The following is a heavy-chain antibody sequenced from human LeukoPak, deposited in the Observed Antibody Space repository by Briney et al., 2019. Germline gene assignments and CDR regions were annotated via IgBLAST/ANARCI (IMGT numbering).Heavy chain of an antibody. Sequence: GGSLRLSCAASGFTVSSNYLSWVRQAPGKGLEWVSSISSSSSYIYYADSVKGRFTISRDNAKNSLYLQMNSLRAEDTAVYYCAREAPTYYYYYGMDVWGQGTTVTVSS. J-gene: IGHJ6*02. V-gene: IGHV3-21*01. CDR2: ISSSSSYI. D-gene: IGHD4-17*01. CDR3: AREAPTYYYYYGMDV. CDR1: GFTVSSNY.